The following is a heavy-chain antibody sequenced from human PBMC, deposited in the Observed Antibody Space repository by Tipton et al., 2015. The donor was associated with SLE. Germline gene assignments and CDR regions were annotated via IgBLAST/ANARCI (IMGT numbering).Heavy chain of an antibody. D-gene: IGHD1-26*01. CDR3: AKDRDGGIWLHAFDV. CDR2: ISSSSSYI. J-gene: IGHJ3*01. V-gene: IGHV3-21*01. Sequence: GSLRLSCAASGFTFSSYNMNWVRQAPGKGLEWVSSISSSSSYIYYADSVKGRFTISRDNAKNSLYLQMNSLRAEDTAVYYCAKDRDGGIWLHAFDVWGQGTMVTVSS. CDR1: GFTFSSYN.